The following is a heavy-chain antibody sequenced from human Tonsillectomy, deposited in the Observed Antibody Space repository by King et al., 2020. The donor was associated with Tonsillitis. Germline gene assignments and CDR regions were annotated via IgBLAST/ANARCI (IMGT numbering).Heavy chain of an antibody. CDR2: IKSKTYGETK. J-gene: IGHJ4*02. CDR1: GFTFSNAW. D-gene: IGHD6-13*01. V-gene: IGHV3-15*01. CDR3: PTGPRQQLVTDGFDY. Sequence: VQLVESGGGLVKPGGSLRLSCVASGFTFSNAWMSWVRQAPGKGLEWVGGIKSKTYGETKDYAAPVKGRFTISRDDSKNTLYLQMNSLKTEDTAVYYCPTGPRQQLVTDGFDYWGQGALVTVSS.